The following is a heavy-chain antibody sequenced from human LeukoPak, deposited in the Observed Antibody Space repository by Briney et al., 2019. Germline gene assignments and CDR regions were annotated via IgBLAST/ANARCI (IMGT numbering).Heavy chain of an antibody. CDR1: GGSISSYY. CDR2: IYTSGGT. J-gene: IGHJ5*02. CDR3: ARDIVVVPAAPRDWFDP. D-gene: IGHD2-2*01. V-gene: IGHV4-4*07. Sequence: PSETLSLTCTVFGGSISSYYWSWIRQPAGKGLEWIGRIYTSGGTNYNPSLKSRVTMSVDTSKNQFSLKLSSVTAADTAVYYCARDIVVVPAAPRDWFDPWGQGTLVTVSS.